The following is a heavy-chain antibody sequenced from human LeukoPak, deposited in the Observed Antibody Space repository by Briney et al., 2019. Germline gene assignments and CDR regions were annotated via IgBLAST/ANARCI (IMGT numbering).Heavy chain of an antibody. CDR3: ARGGLGPRYCSGGSCYVAFDI. CDR2: IIPIFGTA. V-gene: IGHV1-69*13. Sequence: ASVKVSCKASGGTFSSYAISWVRQAPGQGLEWMGGIIPIFGTANYAQKFQGRVTITADESTSTAYMELSSLRSEDTAVYYCARGGLGPRYCSGGSCYVAFDIWGQGTMVTVSS. CDR1: GGTFSSYA. J-gene: IGHJ3*02. D-gene: IGHD2-15*01.